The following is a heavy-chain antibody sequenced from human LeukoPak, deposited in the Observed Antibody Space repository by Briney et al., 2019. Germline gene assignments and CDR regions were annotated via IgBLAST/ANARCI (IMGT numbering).Heavy chain of an antibody. J-gene: IGHJ5*02. D-gene: IGHD6-6*01. Sequence: PGGSLRLSCAASGFTFSDYYMSWIRQAPGKGLEWVSYISSSSSYTNYADSVKGRFTISRDNAKNSLYLQMNSLRAEDTAVYYCARSGSSSPNNWFDPWGQGTLVTVPS. CDR1: GFTFSDYY. CDR2: ISSSSSYT. CDR3: ARSGSSSPNNWFDP. V-gene: IGHV3-11*06.